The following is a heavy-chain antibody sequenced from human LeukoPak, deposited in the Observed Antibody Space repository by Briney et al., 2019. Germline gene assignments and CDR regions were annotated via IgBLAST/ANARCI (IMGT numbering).Heavy chain of an antibody. J-gene: IGHJ4*02. V-gene: IGHV4-34*01. CDR1: GGSFSGYY. CDR2: INHSGST. CDR3: ARGPGYSYGLSYYFDY. D-gene: IGHD5-18*01. Sequence: PSETLSLTCAVYGGSFSGYYWSWIRQPPGKGLEWIGEINHSGSTNYNPSLKSRVTISVDTSKNQFSLKLSSVTAADTAVYYCARGPGYSYGLSYYFDYWGQGTLVTVSS.